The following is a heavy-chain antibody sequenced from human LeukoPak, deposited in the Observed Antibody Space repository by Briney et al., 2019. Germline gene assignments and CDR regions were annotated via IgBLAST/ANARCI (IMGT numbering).Heavy chain of an antibody. D-gene: IGHD6-13*01. CDR3: ARDRIAAAGNYGMDV. J-gene: IGHJ6*02. Sequence: SETLSLTCTVSGGSISSYYWSWIRQPPGKGLEWIGYIYYSGSTNYNPSLKSRVTISVDTSKNQFSLKLSSVTAADTAVYYCARDRIAAAGNYGMDVWGQGTTVTVSS. CDR2: IYYSGST. CDR1: GGSISSYY. V-gene: IGHV4-59*01.